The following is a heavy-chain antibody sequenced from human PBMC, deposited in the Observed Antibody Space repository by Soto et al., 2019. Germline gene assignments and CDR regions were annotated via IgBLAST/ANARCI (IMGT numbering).Heavy chain of an antibody. CDR3: ARDPGQDEAMDY. CDR1: GFAFSNFG. Sequence: QVQLVESGGGVVQPGRSLRLSCAASGFAFSNFGMQWVRQVPGRGLEWVAVIWQHENSEDYADYAKGRFTISRDNSKNILYSEMNNLRVEDTAIYYCARDPGQDEAMDYWGQGTLVTVSS. J-gene: IGHJ4*02. V-gene: IGHV3-33*01. CDR2: IWQHENSE.